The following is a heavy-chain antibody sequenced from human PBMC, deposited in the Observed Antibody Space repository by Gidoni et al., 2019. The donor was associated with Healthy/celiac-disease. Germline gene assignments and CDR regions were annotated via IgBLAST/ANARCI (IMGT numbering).Heavy chain of an antibody. CDR2: INSDGSST. CDR3: TNEGYNYFDY. Sequence: EVQLVESGGGLIQPGGSLRLSCAASGFTFSSYWMHWVRQAPGKGLVWVSRINSDGSSTRYAESVKGRFTISRDNAKNTLYLQMNSLRAEDTAVYYCTNEGYNYFDYWGQGTLVTVSS. V-gene: IGHV3-74*01. CDR1: GFTFSSYW. D-gene: IGHD5-18*01. J-gene: IGHJ4*02.